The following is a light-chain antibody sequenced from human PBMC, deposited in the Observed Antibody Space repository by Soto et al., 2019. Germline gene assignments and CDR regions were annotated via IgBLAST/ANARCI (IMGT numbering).Light chain of an antibody. CDR2: DAS. CDR3: QQRSSGYS. J-gene: IGKJ2*03. Sequence: EIVLTQSPATLSLSPGETATLSCRASQSVSTYLAWYQQRPGQAPRVLIYDASNRATGIPARFSGSGSGTDFTLTISSLEPEDFAVYYCQQRSSGYSFGQRTKLEIK. V-gene: IGKV3-11*01. CDR1: QSVSTY.